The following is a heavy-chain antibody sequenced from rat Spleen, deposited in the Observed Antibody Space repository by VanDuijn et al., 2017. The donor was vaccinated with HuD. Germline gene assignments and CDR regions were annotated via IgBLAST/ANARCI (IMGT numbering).Heavy chain of an antibody. CDR1: GFTFSNYG. V-gene: IGHV5-29*01. J-gene: IGHJ1*01. CDR2: ISYDGSST. CDR3: ARGAPSSWYFDF. Sequence: EVQLVESGGGLVQPGRSLKLSCAASGFTFSNYGMAWVRQAPTKGLEWVATISYDGSSTYYRDSVKGRFTISRDNAKKHQYLQMDSLRSEDTATYYCARGAPSSWYFDFWGPGTMVTVSS.